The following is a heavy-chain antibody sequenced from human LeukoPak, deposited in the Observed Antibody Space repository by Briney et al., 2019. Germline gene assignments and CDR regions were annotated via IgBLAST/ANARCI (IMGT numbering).Heavy chain of an antibody. CDR1: GSTFSTYP. D-gene: IGHD1-26*01. J-gene: IGHJ4*02. CDR3: AKILSGTYSFDL. Sequence: GESLRLSSTASGSTFSTYPMTWVRQAPGQGLEWVSAISGNSVTIYYADSVKGRFTISRDNSKNTLCLQMYSLRAEDTAVYYCAKILSGTYSFDLWGQGTLVTVSS. CDR2: ISGNSVTI. V-gene: IGHV3-23*01.